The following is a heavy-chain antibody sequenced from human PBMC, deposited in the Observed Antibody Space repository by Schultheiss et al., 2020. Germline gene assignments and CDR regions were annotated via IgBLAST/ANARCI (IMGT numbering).Heavy chain of an antibody. V-gene: IGHV4-59*01. D-gene: IGHD6-19*01. Sequence: SETLSLTCTVSGGSISSYYWSWIRQPPGKGLEWIGYIYYSVSTNFNPSLKSRVTISADASKNQFSLKMSAVTAADTAVYYCARIGVAVAGTSWFDPWGQGTLVTVS. CDR1: GGSISSYY. CDR3: ARIGVAVAGTSWFDP. J-gene: IGHJ5*02. CDR2: IYYSVST.